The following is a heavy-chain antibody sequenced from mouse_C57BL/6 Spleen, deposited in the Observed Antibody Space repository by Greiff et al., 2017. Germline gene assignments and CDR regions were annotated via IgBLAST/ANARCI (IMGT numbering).Heavy chain of an antibody. CDR3: ARDYYYGSRYFDV. CDR2: IYPRSGNT. V-gene: IGHV1-81*01. J-gene: IGHJ1*03. D-gene: IGHD1-1*01. CDR1: GYTFTSYG. Sequence: QVQLQQSGAELARPGASVKLSCKASGYTFTSYGISWVKQRTGQGLEWIGEIYPRSGNTYYNEKFEGKATLTADKSSSTAYMELRSLTSEDSAVYFCARDYYYGSRYFDVWGTGTTVTVSS.